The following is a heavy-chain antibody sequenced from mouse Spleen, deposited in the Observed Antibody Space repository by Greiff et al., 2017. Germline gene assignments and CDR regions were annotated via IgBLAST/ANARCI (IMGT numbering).Heavy chain of an antibody. Sequence: EVQLQQSGPELVKPGASVKISCKASGYTFTDYYMNWVKQSHGKSLEWIGDINPNNGGTSYNQKFKGKATLTVDKSSSTAYMELRSLTSEDSAVYYCARTQGATVFDYWGQGTTLTVSS. V-gene: IGHV1-26*01. CDR1: GYTFTDYY. J-gene: IGHJ2*01. CDR3: ARTQGATVFDY. D-gene: IGHD1-1*01. CDR2: INPNNGGT.